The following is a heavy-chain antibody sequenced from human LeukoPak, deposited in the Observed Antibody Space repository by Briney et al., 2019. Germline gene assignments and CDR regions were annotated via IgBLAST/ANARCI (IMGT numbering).Heavy chain of an antibody. V-gene: IGHV3-23*01. D-gene: IGHD3-22*01. CDR1: GFTFSSYA. CDR2: ISGSGGST. J-gene: IGHJ4*02. Sequence: GGSLRLSCAASGFTFSSYAMSWVRQAPGKGLEWVSAISGSGGSTYYADSVKGRFTISRDNSKNTLYLQMNSLRAEDTAVYYCAKDLNYDSSGYDSDYWGQGTLVTVSS. CDR3: AKDLNYDSSGYDSDY.